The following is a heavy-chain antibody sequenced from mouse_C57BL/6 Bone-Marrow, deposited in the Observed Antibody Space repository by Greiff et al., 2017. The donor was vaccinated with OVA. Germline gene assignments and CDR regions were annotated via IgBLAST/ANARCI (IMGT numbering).Heavy chain of an antibody. Sequence: VQLQQPGAELVKPGASVKLSCKASGYTFTSYWIHWVKQRPGQGLEWIGMIHPNSGSTNYNEKFKSKATLTVDKSSSTAYMQLSSLTSEDSAVYYCAREGRWLLLYWYFDVWGTGTTVTVSS. D-gene: IGHD2-3*01. J-gene: IGHJ1*03. CDR3: AREGRWLLLYWYFDV. CDR2: IHPNSGST. V-gene: IGHV1-64*01. CDR1: GYTFTSYW.